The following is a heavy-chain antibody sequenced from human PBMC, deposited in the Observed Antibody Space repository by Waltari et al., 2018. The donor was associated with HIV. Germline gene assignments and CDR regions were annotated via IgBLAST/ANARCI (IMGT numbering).Heavy chain of an antibody. V-gene: IGHV3-30*01. Sequence: QVQLVESGGGVVQPGRSLRLSCAVSGFTFSNYAMHWVRQAPGKGLEWVAVISYDGNEKYYADSLKGRFTISRGNSRNTLYLQMNSLRGEDTAVYYCARGRGGPDYWGQGTLVTVSS. CDR2: ISYDGNEK. CDR3: ARGRGGPDY. D-gene: IGHD3-10*01. J-gene: IGHJ4*02. CDR1: GFTFSNYA.